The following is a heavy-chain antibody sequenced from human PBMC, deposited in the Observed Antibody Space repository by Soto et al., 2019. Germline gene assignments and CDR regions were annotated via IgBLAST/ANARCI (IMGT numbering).Heavy chain of an antibody. J-gene: IGHJ6*03. CDR3: ARVRYYMDV. V-gene: IGHV4-34*01. CDR1: GGSFSGYY. Sequence: SETLSLTCAVYGGSFSGYYWSWIRQPPGKGLEWIGEINHSGSTNYNPSLKSRVTISVDTSKNQFSLKLSSVTAADTAVYYCARVRYYMDVWGKGTTVTVS. CDR2: INHSGST.